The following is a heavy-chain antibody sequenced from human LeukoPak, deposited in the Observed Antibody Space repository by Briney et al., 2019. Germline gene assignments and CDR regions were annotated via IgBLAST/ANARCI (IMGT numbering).Heavy chain of an antibody. CDR1: GGTFSIYA. CDR3: ERDSVLRVGSMDY. CDR2: IIPIFGTA. D-gene: IGHD1-26*01. Sequence: GASVKVSCKASGGTFSIYAISWVRQAPGQGLEWMGGIIPIFGTANYAHKFQGRVTTTTNVSTSRAYRELSSLRSEDTVVYYCERDSVLRVGSMDYWGQGTLVTVSS. V-gene: IGHV1-69*05. J-gene: IGHJ4*02.